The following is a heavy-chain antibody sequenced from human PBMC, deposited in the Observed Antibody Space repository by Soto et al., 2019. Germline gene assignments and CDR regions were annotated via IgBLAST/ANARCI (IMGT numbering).Heavy chain of an antibody. D-gene: IGHD6-19*01. Sequence: PGGSLRLSCAASGFTFSSYGMHWVRQAPGKGLEWVAVIWYDGSNKYYADSVKGRFTISRDNSKNTLYLQMNSLRAEDTAVYYCARVCRWLVPTCGAFDIWGQGTMVTVSS. CDR3: ARVCRWLVPTCGAFDI. J-gene: IGHJ3*02. CDR2: IWYDGSNK. CDR1: GFTFSSYG. V-gene: IGHV3-33*01.